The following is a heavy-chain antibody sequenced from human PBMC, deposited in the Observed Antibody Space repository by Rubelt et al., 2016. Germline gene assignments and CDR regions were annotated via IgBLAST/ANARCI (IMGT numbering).Heavy chain of an antibody. V-gene: IGHV3-13*01. CDR2: IGTAGDT. D-gene: IGHD3-22*01. Sequence: ATGKGLEWVSAIGTAGDTYYPGSVKGRFTISRDNAKNSLYLQMNSLRDEDTAVYYCARGPTAYDSSGSGTWVYWGQGTLVTVSS. CDR3: ARGPTAYDSSGSGTWVY. J-gene: IGHJ4*02.